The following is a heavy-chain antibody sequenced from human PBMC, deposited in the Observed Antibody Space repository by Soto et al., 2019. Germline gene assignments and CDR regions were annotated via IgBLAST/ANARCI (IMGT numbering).Heavy chain of an antibody. CDR3: ARGGRYCSVGFSYSSSASCYFHP. CDR1: GYTFTSYG. Sequence: GASVKVSCKASGYTFTSYGISWVRQAPGQGLEGMGWISAYNGNTNYAQKLQGRVTMTTDTSTSTAYMELRSRRSDDTAVYYCARGGRYCSVGFSYSSSASCYFHPWGRAPPV. J-gene: IGHJ2*01. CDR2: ISAYNGNT. D-gene: IGHD2-15*01. V-gene: IGHV1-18*01.